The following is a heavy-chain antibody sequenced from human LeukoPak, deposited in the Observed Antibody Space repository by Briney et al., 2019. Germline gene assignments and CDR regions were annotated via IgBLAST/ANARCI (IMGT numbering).Heavy chain of an antibody. D-gene: IGHD2-2*01. Sequence: SETLSLTCTVSGGSISSYYWSWIRQPPGKGLEWIGYIYYSGSTNYNPSLKSRVTISVDTSKNQFSLKLSSVTAADTAVYYCASPCSSTSCYGIFDYWGQGTLVTVSS. CDR3: ASPCSSTSCYGIFDY. CDR2: IYYSGST. CDR1: GGSISSYY. J-gene: IGHJ4*02. V-gene: IGHV4-59*12.